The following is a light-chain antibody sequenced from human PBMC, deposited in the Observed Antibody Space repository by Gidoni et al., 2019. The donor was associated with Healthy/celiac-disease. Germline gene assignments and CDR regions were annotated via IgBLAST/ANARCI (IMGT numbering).Light chain of an antibody. V-gene: IGKV4-1*01. CDR2: WAS. Sequence: SLAVSLGERATINCKSSQSVLYSSNNKNYLAWYQQKPGQPTKLLIYWASTRESGVPDRFSGSGSGTDFTLTISSLQAEDVAVYYCQQYYSTPVTFXXXTKLEIK. CDR1: QSVLYSSNNKNY. J-gene: IGKJ2*01. CDR3: QQYYSTPVT.